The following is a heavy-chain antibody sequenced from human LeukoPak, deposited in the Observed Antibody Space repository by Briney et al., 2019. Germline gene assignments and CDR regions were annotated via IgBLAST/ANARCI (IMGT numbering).Heavy chain of an antibody. V-gene: IGHV4-34*01. J-gene: IGHJ4*02. CDR2: IYYSGST. Sequence: PSETLSLTCAVYGGSFTGHYWSWIRQPPGKELEWIGSIYYSGSTYYNPSLKSRVTISVDTSKNQFSLKLTSVTAADTAVYYCARQAGSCSSTSCYEIDYWGQGTLVTVSS. CDR3: ARQAGSCSSTSCYEIDY. CDR1: GGSFTGHY. D-gene: IGHD2-2*01.